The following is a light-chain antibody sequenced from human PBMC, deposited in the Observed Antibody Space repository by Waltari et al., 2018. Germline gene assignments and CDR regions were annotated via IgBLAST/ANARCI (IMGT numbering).Light chain of an antibody. CDR2: DVS. CDR3: SSQSSNDVVL. V-gene: IGLV2-14*03. CDR1: SSDVGGYNS. J-gene: IGLJ2*01. Sequence: QSALTQPASVSGSPGQSITISCTGTSSDVGGYNSVSWYQDHPGQAPKVIIYDVSNRPSGVSDHFSGSKAGNTASLTISGLQAEDEADYYCSSQSSNDVVLFGGGTKLTVL.